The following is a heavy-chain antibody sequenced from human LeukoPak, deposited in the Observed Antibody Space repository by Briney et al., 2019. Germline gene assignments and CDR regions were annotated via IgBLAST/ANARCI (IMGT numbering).Heavy chain of an antibody. D-gene: IGHD2-2*01. J-gene: IGHJ4*02. CDR3: ARVAASISWYQLVF. V-gene: IGHV3-7*01. Sequence: SGGSLRLSCAASGFTFASYLMSWVRQAPGKGLEWVANIDPDGGEKYYVDSVKGRFTASRDNAEDSVSLQMNSLRVEDSAVYYCARVAASISWYQLVFWGQGTLVTVSS. CDR1: GFTFASYL. CDR2: IDPDGGEK.